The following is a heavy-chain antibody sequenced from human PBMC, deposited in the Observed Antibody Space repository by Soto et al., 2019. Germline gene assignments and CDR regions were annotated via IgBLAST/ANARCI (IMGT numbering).Heavy chain of an antibody. CDR3: AKEAAADLYFFDY. CDR2: ISGSDGST. D-gene: IGHD6-13*01. CDR1: GFPFSSNS. J-gene: IGHJ4*02. V-gene: IGHV3-23*01. Sequence: GGSLILSCAASGFPFSSNSLSWVRLAPGKGLEWVSTISGSDGSTYYADPVKGRFTISRDSSRNTLYLQMNSLRAEDTAVYYCAKEAAADLYFFDYWGQGTLVTVS.